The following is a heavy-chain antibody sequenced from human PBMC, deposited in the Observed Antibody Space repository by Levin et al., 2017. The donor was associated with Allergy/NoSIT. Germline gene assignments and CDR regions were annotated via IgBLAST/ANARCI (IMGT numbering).Heavy chain of an antibody. CDR1: GGSFSGSY. CDR2: INHSGST. J-gene: IGHJ6*02. V-gene: IGHV4-34*01. D-gene: IGHD3-10*01. CDR3: ARGLLIRDYYGSGSYYNRYDYGMDG. Sequence: SQTLSLTCAVHGGSFSGSYWSWIRQPPGKGLEWIGEINHSGSTNYNPSLKSRATIPVDTSKNQFSLKLSSVTAADTAVYYCARGLLIRDYYGSGSYYNRYDYGMDGWGQGTTVTVSS.